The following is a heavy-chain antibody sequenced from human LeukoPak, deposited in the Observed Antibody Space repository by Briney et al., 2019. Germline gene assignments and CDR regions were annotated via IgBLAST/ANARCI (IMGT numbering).Heavy chain of an antibody. J-gene: IGHJ4*02. Sequence: ASVKVSCKASGYTFTGYYMHWVRQAPGQGLEWMGWINPNSGGTNYAQKFQGRVTMTRDTSISTAYMEPSRLRSDDTAVYYCARSGYSYGYSYYFDYWGQGTLVTVSS. CDR1: GYTFTGYY. D-gene: IGHD5-18*01. V-gene: IGHV1-2*02. CDR3: ARSGYSYGYSYYFDY. CDR2: INPNSGGT.